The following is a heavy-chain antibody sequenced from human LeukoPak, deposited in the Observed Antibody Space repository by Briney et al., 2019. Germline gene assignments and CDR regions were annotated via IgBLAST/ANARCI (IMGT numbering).Heavy chain of an antibody. D-gene: IGHD6-13*01. V-gene: IGHV4-39*07. CDR3: ARGGDSSSWYY. J-gene: IGHJ4*02. CDR2: IYYSGST. Sequence: SETLSLTCTVSGGSISSSSYYWGWIRQPPGKGLEWIGSIYYSGSTYYNPSLKSRVTISVDTSKNQFSLKLSSVTAADTAVYYCARGGDSSSWYYWGQGTLVTVSS. CDR1: GGSISSSSYY.